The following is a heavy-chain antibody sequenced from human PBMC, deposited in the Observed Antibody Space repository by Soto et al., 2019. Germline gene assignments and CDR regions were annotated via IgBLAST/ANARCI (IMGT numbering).Heavy chain of an antibody. D-gene: IGHD3-10*01. Sequence: EVQLVESGGGLVQPGGSLRLSCAASGFTLSDHYMDWVRQAPGKGLEWVRRTRNKANSYTTEYAASVKGRFIVSSDDSMNSLYLQMNSLKTEDTAMYYCVRTSHYGSGTWNFDYWGQGTLVTVSS. CDR2: TRNKANSYTT. CDR1: GFTLSDHY. J-gene: IGHJ4*02. V-gene: IGHV3-72*01. CDR3: VRTSHYGSGTWNFDY.